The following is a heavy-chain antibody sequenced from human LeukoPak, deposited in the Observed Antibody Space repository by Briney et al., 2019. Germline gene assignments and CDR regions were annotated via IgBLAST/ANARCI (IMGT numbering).Heavy chain of an antibody. J-gene: IGHJ4*02. V-gene: IGHV3-21*01. D-gene: IGHD3-10*01. CDR3: ASGPIGPRIVDY. Sequence: GVSLRLSCAASGFTFSSYSMNWVRQAPGKGLEWVSSISSSSSCIYYADSVKGRFTISRDNAKNSLYLQMNSLRAEDTAVYYCASGPIGPRIVDYWGQGTLVTVSS. CDR1: GFTFSSYS. CDR2: ISSSSSCI.